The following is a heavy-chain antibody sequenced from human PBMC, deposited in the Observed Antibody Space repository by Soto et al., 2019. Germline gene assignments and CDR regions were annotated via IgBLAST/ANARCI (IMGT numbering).Heavy chain of an antibody. D-gene: IGHD6-13*01. J-gene: IGHJ4*02. Sequence: LETLSLTCTVSGGSISNYYWSWIRQPPGKGLEWIGYIYYSGSTTYNPSLKSRVTISVDTSKNQFSLKLNSVTAADTAVYYCARRITYSGSSALDYWGQGTLVTVSS. CDR3: ARRITYSGSSALDY. V-gene: IGHV4-59*08. CDR1: GGSISNYY. CDR2: IYYSGST.